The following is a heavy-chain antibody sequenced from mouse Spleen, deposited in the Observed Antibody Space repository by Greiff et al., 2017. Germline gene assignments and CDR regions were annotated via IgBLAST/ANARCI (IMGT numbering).Heavy chain of an antibody. CDR3: ARGVYYDYDGGYWYFDV. J-gene: IGHJ1*01. D-gene: IGHD2-4*01. CDR1: GYSITSGYY. CDR2: ISYDGSN. V-gene: IGHV3-6*01. Sequence: EVQRVESGPGLVKPSQSLSLTCSVTGYSITSGYYWKWIRQFPGNKLEWMGYISYDGSNNYNPSLKNRISITRDTSKNQFFLKLNSVTTEDTATYYCARGVYYDYDGGYWYFDVWGAGTTVTVSS.